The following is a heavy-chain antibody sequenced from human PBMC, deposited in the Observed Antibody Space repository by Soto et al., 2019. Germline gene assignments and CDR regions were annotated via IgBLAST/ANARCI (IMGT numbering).Heavy chain of an antibody. D-gene: IGHD3-16*02. Sequence: SETLSLTCTVSGGSISSGGYYWSWIRQHPGKGLEWIGYIYYSGSTYYNPSLKSRVTISVDTSKNQFSLKLSSVTAVDTAVYYCARYPGSLAFDIWGQGTMVTVSS. V-gene: IGHV4-31*03. J-gene: IGHJ3*02. CDR3: ARYPGSLAFDI. CDR2: IYYSGST. CDR1: GGSISSGGYY.